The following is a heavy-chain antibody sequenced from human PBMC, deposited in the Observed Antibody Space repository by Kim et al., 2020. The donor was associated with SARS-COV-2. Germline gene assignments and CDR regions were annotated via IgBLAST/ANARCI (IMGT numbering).Heavy chain of an antibody. V-gene: IGHV3-30*04. CDR1: GFTFSSYA. CDR3: ARVGEVYGSGLLFDP. CDR2: ISYDGSNK. J-gene: IGHJ5*02. Sequence: GGSLRLSCAASGFTFSSYAMHWVRQAPGKGLEWVAVISYDGSNKYYADSVKGRFTISRDNSKNTLYLQMNSLRAEDTAVYYCARVGEVYGSGLLFDPWGQGTLVTVSS. D-gene: IGHD3-10*01.